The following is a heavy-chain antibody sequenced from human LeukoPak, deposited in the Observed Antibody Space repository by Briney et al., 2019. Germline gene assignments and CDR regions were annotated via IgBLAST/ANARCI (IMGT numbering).Heavy chain of an antibody. V-gene: IGHV3-48*02. Sequence: GGSLRLSCAASGFTFSSYNMNWVRQAPGKGLEWVSYISTSSRNIQYADSVKGRFTISRDNAKNSVYLQMNRLRDEDTAVYYCARSGDYGDYTAYWGQGTLVTVSS. J-gene: IGHJ4*02. CDR3: ARSGDYGDYTAY. CDR1: GFTFSSYN. CDR2: ISTSSRNI. D-gene: IGHD4-17*01.